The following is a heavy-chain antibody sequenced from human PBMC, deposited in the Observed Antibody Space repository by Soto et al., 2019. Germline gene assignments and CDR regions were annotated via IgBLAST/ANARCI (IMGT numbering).Heavy chain of an antibody. Sequence: PSETLSLTCAVSGGSISSSNWWSWVRQPPGKGLEWIGEIYHSGSTNYNPSLKSRVTISVDKSKNQFSLKLRSVTAADTAVYYCARVGGVAARTFDYWGQGTLVTVSS. CDR2: IYHSGST. CDR1: GGSISSSNW. J-gene: IGHJ4*02. D-gene: IGHD6-6*01. V-gene: IGHV4-4*02. CDR3: ARVGGVAARTFDY.